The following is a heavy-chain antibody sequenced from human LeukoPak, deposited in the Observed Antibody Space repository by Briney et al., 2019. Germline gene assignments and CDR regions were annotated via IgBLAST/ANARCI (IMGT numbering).Heavy chain of an antibody. CDR2: INSDGSST. D-gene: IGHD3-16*02. CDR1: GFTFSSYW. CDR3: ARDLPYYDYVWGSYRYTDYFDY. J-gene: IGHJ4*02. Sequence: GGSLRLSCAASGFTFSSYWMHWVRQAPGKGLVWVSRINSDGSSTSYADSVKGRFTISRDNARNTLYLQMNSLRAEDTAVYYCARDLPYYDYVWGSYRYTDYFDYWGQGTLVTVSS. V-gene: IGHV3-74*01.